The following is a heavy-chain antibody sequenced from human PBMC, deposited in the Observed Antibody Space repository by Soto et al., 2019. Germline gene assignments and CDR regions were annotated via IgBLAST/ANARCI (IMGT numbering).Heavy chain of an antibody. CDR3: ATRGLPHYYYYGMDV. Sequence: QVQLVQSVAEVKKPGASVKVSCKASGYTFTSYDINWVRQATGQGLEWMGWMNPNSGNTGYAQKFQGRVTMTRNTSISTAYMELSSLRSEDTAVYYCATRGLPHYYYYGMDVWGQGTTVTVSS. J-gene: IGHJ6*02. CDR1: GYTFTSYD. CDR2: MNPNSGNT. D-gene: IGHD2-15*01. V-gene: IGHV1-8*01.